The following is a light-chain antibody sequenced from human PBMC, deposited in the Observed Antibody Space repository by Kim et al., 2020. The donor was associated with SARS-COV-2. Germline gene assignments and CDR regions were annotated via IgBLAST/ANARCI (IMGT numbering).Light chain of an antibody. CDR3: SSYTSSSTFYV. J-gene: IGLJ1*01. CDR2: EVG. Sequence: QAITIACTGTSSDVGGYTDVSWYQQHPGKAPKLMIYEVGNRPSGVSKRFSGSKSGNTASLTISGLQAEDEADYYCSSYTSSSTFYVFGTGTKVTVL. V-gene: IGLV2-14*01. CDR1: SSDVGGYTD.